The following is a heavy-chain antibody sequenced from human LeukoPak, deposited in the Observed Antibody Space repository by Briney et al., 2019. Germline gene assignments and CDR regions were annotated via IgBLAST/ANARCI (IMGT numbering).Heavy chain of an antibody. CDR1: GGSISSGGYH. V-gene: IGHV4-31*03. CDR2: IYYSGST. Sequence: SETLSLTCTDSGGSISSGGYHWSWIRQHPGKGLEWIGYIYYSGSTYYNPSLKSRLTISVDTSKNQFSLKLCSVTAADTAVYYCARDSGDWFDPWGQGTLVTVSS. CDR3: ARDSGDWFDP. J-gene: IGHJ5*02.